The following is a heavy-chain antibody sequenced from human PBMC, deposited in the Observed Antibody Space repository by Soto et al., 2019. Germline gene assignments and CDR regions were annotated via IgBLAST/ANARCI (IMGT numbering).Heavy chain of an antibody. V-gene: IGHV3-11*01. J-gene: IGHJ5*02. D-gene: IGHD3-22*01. Sequence: QVQLVESGGGVVKTSGSLRIACAASGFTFSDYCMNWVRQAPGKGLEWVSYISSSGNTIYYADSVKGRFTISRDNAKNSVYLQMNSLRAEDTALYFCAKMSSENYYDPVFSWGQGTLVTVSS. CDR3: AKMSSENYYDPVFS. CDR2: ISSSGNTI. CDR1: GFTFSDYC.